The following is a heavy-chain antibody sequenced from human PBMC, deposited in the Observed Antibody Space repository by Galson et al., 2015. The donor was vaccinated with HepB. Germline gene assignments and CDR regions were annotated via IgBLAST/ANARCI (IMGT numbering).Heavy chain of an antibody. Sequence: SLRLSCAVSGFTFSDYTMNWVRQAPGKGLEWVSSISSRSGFIHYADSLRGRFIISRDNAANSLYLQMNSLRPEDTAVYYCSRGGGLRSAGAKYFDYWGRGTLVTVSS. V-gene: IGHV3-21*06. D-gene: IGHD4-17*01. J-gene: IGHJ4*02. CDR2: ISSRSGFI. CDR3: SRGGGLRSAGAKYFDY. CDR1: GFTFSDYT.